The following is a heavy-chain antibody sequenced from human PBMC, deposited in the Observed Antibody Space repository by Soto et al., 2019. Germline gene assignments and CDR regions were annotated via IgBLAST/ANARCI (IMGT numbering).Heavy chain of an antibody. D-gene: IGHD5-12*01. Sequence: QVQLQQWGAGLLKPSETLSLTCAVYGGSFSGYYWSWIRQPPGKGLEGIGEINHSGSTNYNPSLKSRVTISVDTSKNQFSLKLSSVTAADTAVCYCARGSGGGYALGLFDYWGQGTLVTVSS. J-gene: IGHJ4*02. V-gene: IGHV4-34*01. CDR2: INHSGST. CDR3: ARGSGGGYALGLFDY. CDR1: GGSFSGYY.